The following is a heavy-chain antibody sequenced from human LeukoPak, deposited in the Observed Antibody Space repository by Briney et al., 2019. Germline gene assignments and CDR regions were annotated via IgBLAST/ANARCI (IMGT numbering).Heavy chain of an antibody. D-gene: IGHD3-10*01. J-gene: IGHJ4*02. V-gene: IGHV4-59*01. CDR1: GVSISSNY. Sequence: SETLSLTCTVSGVSISSNYWSWIRQPPGKGLEWIGYIYNGGSTNYNPSLKSRVTISVDTSKNQFSLKLTSVTAADTAVYYCARDYYFGSGTYSGFDYWGQGTLVTVSS. CDR2: IYNGGST. CDR3: ARDYYFGSGTYSGFDY.